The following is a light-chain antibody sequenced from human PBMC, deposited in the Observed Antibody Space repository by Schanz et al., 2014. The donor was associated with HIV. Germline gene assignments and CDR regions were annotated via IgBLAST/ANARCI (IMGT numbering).Light chain of an antibody. V-gene: IGLV1-44*01. CDR3: AAWDVNLNGPV. Sequence: QSVLTQPPSASGTPGQTVTISCSGSSSNIGSNTVHWYQQLPGTAPKLLFYSDTERPSGVPDRFSASKSATSASLGISGLQSEDEADYYCAAWDVNLNGPVFGGGTKLTVL. CDR2: SDT. J-gene: IGLJ2*01. CDR1: SSNIGSNT.